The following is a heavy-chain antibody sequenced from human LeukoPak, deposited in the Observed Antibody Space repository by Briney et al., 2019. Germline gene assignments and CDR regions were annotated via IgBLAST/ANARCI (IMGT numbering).Heavy chain of an antibody. V-gene: IGHV3-23*01. CDR1: GFTFSNYA. D-gene: IGHD3-22*01. J-gene: IGHJ4*02. Sequence: GGSLRLSCAASGFTFSNYAMSWVRQAPGKGLEWVSGISGSGAFTYYADSVKGRFTISRDNSKNTLFLQMNSLRAEDTAVYYCAKASAMIVVVSKYFDYWGQGTLVTVSS. CDR3: AKASAMIVVVSKYFDY. CDR2: ISGSGAFT.